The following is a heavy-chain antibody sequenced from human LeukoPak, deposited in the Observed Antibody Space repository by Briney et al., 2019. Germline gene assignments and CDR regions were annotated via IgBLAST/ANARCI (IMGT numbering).Heavy chain of an antibody. V-gene: IGHV4-34*01. CDR3: ARDVRDGYFD. J-gene: IGHJ4*02. Sequence: SETLSLTCAVYGGSFSGYYWSWIRQPPGKGLEWIGEINHSGSTNYNPSLKSRVTISVDTSKNQFSLKLSSVTAADTAVYYCARDVRDGYFDWGQGTLVTVSS. CDR2: INHSGST. D-gene: IGHD5-24*01. CDR1: GGSFSGYY.